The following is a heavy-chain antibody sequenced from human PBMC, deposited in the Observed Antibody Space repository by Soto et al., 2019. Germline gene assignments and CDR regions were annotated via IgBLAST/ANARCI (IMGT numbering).Heavy chain of an antibody. CDR2: IYYSGST. Sequence: QLQLQESGPGLVKPSETLSLTCTVSGGSISSSSYYWGWIRQPPGKGLEWIGSIYYSGSTYYNPSLKSRVTISVDTSKNQFSLKLSSVTAADTAVYYCAREGLSSPVGAFDIWGQGTMVTVSS. CDR1: GGSISSSSYY. D-gene: IGHD6-13*01. J-gene: IGHJ3*02. V-gene: IGHV4-39*02. CDR3: AREGLSSPVGAFDI.